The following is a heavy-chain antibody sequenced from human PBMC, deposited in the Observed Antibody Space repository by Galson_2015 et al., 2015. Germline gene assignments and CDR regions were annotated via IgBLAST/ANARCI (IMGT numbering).Heavy chain of an antibody. J-gene: IGHJ6*03. Sequence: SVKVSCKASGYSFASYAMHWVRQAPGQRPEWMGWINAGNGATKYSQKFQGRVTITRDTSASTAYTELSSLRSEDTAVYYCARVGCSGGTCNNYYYMDVWGKGTTVTVSS. D-gene: IGHD2-15*01. CDR2: INAGNGAT. CDR3: ARVGCSGGTCNNYYYMDV. CDR1: GYSFASYA. V-gene: IGHV1-3*01.